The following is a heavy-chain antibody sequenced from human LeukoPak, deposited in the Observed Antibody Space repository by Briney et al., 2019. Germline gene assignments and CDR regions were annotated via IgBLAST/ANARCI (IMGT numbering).Heavy chain of an antibody. Sequence: PSETLSLTCTVSGGSISSSSYYWGWIRQPPGKGLEWIGSIYYSGSTYYNPSLKSRVTISVDTSKNQFSLKLSSVTAADTAVYYCARDGRYFDLWGRGTLVTVSS. J-gene: IGHJ2*01. CDR1: GGSISSSSYY. V-gene: IGHV4-39*07. CDR3: ARDGRYFDL. CDR2: IYYSGST. D-gene: IGHD1-1*01.